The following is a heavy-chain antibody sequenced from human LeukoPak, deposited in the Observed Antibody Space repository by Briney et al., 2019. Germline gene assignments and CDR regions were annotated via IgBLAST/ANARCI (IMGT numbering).Heavy chain of an antibody. CDR1: GFTFSSYC. J-gene: IGHJ3*02. D-gene: IGHD4-23*01. V-gene: IGHV3-33*01. CDR2: IWSVGSNT. CDR3: ARGYGGNSGGFDI. Sequence: AGSLRLSCAASGFTFSSYCMHWVRQAPGQGLEWVGAIWSVGSNTYNVDSVQGRFTISRDNSKNTLYLQMNSVRAEDTGVYYCARGYGGNSGGFDIWGQGTMVTVSS.